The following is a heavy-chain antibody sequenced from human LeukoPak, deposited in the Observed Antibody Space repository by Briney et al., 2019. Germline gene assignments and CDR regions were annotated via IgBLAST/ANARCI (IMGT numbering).Heavy chain of an antibody. J-gene: IGHJ4*02. V-gene: IGHV3-23*01. CDR3: ARTNISVLVVPDY. D-gene: IGHD3-22*01. CDR1: GFTFSTYA. CDR2: ISGTGGST. Sequence: PGGSLRLSCAASGFTFSTYAMTWVRQAPGKGLEWVSLISGTGGSTYYADSVKGRFTISRDNAKNSLYLQMNSLRAEDTAVYYCARTNISVLVVPDYWGQGTLVTVSS.